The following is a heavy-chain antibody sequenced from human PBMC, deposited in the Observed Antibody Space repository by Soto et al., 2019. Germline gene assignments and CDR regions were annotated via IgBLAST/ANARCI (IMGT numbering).Heavy chain of an antibody. D-gene: IGHD3-10*01. V-gene: IGHV4-39*01. CDR2: IYYSGST. CDR3: ARHTQYARSGSYVFDY. J-gene: IGHJ4*02. CDR1: GGSISSSTYY. Sequence: QLQLQESGPGLVKPSETLSLTCTVSGGSISSSTYYWGWIRQTPGKGLEWIGSIYYSGSTYYNPSLKSRVTMSVDTSKNQFSLNLSSVTAADTAVFYCARHTQYARSGSYVFDYWGQGTLVTVSS.